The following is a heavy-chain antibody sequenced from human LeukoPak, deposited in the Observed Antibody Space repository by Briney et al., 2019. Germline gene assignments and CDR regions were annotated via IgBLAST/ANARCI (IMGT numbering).Heavy chain of an antibody. D-gene: IGHD3-10*01. V-gene: IGHV1-69*13. Sequence: ASVKVPCKASGGTFSSYAISWVRQAPGQGLEWMGGIIPIFGTANYAQKFQGRVTITADESTSTAYMELSSLRSEDTAVYYCARRSGSGSYYDFDYWGQGTLVTVSS. CDR1: GGTFSSYA. CDR2: IIPIFGTA. J-gene: IGHJ4*02. CDR3: ARRSGSGSYYDFDY.